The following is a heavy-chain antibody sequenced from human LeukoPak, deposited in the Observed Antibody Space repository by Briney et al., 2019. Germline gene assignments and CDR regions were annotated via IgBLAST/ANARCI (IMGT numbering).Heavy chain of an antibody. CDR3: ARLMTYYYDSSGYFDAFDI. D-gene: IGHD3-22*01. CDR2: IYYSGST. V-gene: IGHV4-31*03. Sequence: SETLSLTCTVSGGSISSGGYYWSWIRQHPGKGLEWIGYIYYSGSTYYNPSLKSRVTISVDTSKNQFSLKLSSVTAADTAVYYCARLMTYYYDSSGYFDAFDIWGQGTMATVSS. CDR1: GGSISSGGYY. J-gene: IGHJ3*02.